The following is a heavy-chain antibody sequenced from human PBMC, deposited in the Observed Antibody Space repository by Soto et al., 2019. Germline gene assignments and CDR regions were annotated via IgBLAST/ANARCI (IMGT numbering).Heavy chain of an antibody. CDR2: ISSSSSYI. CDR1: GFTFSSYS. Sequence: EVQLVESGGGLVKPGGSLRLSCAASGFTFSSYSMNWVRQAPGKGLEWVSSISSSSSYIYYADSVKGRFTISRDNAKNSLYLQMNSLRAEDTAVYYCARDRTWFYDAFDIWGQGTMVTVSS. V-gene: IGHV3-21*01. D-gene: IGHD3-10*01. J-gene: IGHJ3*02. CDR3: ARDRTWFYDAFDI.